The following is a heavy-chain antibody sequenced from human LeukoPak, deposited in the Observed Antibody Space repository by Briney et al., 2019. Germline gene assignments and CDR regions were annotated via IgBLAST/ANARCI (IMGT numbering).Heavy chain of an antibody. V-gene: IGHV3-23*01. CDR3: AKDPLNTLMVSPTFDY. CDR2: ISGSGDDT. CDR1: GGSISGYY. J-gene: IGHJ4*02. Sequence: ETLSLTCTVSGGSISGYYWSWVRQAPGKGLEWVSGISGSGDDTYYAASVKGRFIVSRDTSKNTLYLQMNSLRAEDTAVYYCAKDPLNTLMVSPTFDYWGQGTLVTVSS. D-gene: IGHD5-18*01.